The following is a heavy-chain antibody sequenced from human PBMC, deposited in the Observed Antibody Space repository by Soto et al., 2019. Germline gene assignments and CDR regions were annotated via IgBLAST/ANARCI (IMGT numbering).Heavy chain of an antibody. CDR2: IYYTGSS. CDR3: ARALSSPPWHQDWFDP. Sequence: PSETLSLTCTVSGGSVSSATYYWSWTRQSPGKGLEWIGYIYYTGSSNYNPSLKSRVTISVDTSRNQFSLKLSSVTAADTAVYYCARALSSPPWHQDWFDPWGQGTLVTVLL. V-gene: IGHV4-61*01. J-gene: IGHJ5*02. CDR1: GGSVSSATYY. D-gene: IGHD2-2*01.